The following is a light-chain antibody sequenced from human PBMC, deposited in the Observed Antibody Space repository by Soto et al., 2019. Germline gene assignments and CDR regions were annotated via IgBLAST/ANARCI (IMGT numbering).Light chain of an antibody. V-gene: IGKV3D-20*02. CDR3: QQHSNWPLT. CDR1: QSVSSSY. Sequence: EIVLTQSPGTLSLSPGERATLSCRASQSVSSSYLAWYQQNPGQAPRLLTYGASTRATGIPARFSGSGSGTDFTLTISSLEPEEFAVYDCQQHSNWPLTFGGGTKVDIK. CDR2: GAS. J-gene: IGKJ4*01.